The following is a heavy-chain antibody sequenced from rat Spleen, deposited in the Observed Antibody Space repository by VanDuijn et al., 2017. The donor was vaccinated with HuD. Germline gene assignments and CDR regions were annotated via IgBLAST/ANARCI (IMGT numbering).Heavy chain of an antibody. D-gene: IGHD1-4*01. CDR2: INHDGDKT. J-gene: IGHJ3*01. CDR1: GFTFSDYH. V-gene: IGHV5-20*01. CDR3: TTVLSPGHNSWFVY. Sequence: EVQLVESGGGLVQPGRSLKLSCVASGFTFSDYHMAWVRQAPTKGLEWVASINHDGDKTFYRDSVRGRFTVSRDSAKSSLYLQMDSLRSEDTATYYCTTVLSPGHNSWFVYWGQGTPVTVSS.